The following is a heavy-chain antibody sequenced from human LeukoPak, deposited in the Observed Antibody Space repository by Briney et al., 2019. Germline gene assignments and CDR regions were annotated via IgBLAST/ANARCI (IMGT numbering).Heavy chain of an antibody. D-gene: IGHD6-13*01. CDR2: IYTSGST. Sequence: SETLSLTCTVSGGSISSYYWSWIRQPAGKGLEWIGRIYTSGSTNYNPSLKGRVTMPVDTSKNQFSLKLSSVTAADTAVYYCSGSWYYYFDYWGQGTLVTVSS. CDR3: SGSWYYYFDY. J-gene: IGHJ4*02. V-gene: IGHV4-4*07. CDR1: GGSISSYY.